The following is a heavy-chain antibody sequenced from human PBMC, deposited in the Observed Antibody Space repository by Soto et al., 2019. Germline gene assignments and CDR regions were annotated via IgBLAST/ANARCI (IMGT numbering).Heavy chain of an antibody. V-gene: IGHV4-34*01. D-gene: IGHD1-1*01. J-gene: IGHJ3*02. CDR3: ARVERGTATTVVDAFDI. Sequence: QVQLQQWGAGLLKPSETLSLTCAVFGGSVNSGNYYWSWIRQPPGKGLEWIGEMSHSGGTHFNPSLKIRVTISVDTSKNQSSLKMSPVTAADTALYYCARVERGTATTVVDAFDIWGPGTMVTVSS. CDR2: MSHSGGT. CDR1: GGSVNSGNYY.